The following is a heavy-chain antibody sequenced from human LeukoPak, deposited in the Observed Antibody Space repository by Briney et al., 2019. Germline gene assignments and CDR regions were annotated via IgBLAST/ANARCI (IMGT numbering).Heavy chain of an antibody. CDR2: IYYSGST. J-gene: IGHJ4*02. CDR3: AREGGSGWTKFDY. Sequence: SETLSLTRTVSGGSISSYYWSWIRQPPGKGLEWIGYIYYSGSTNYNPSLKSRVTISVDTSKNQFSLKLSSVTAADTAVYYCAREGGSGWTKFDYWGQGTLVTVSS. D-gene: IGHD6-19*01. V-gene: IGHV4-59*01. CDR1: GGSISSYY.